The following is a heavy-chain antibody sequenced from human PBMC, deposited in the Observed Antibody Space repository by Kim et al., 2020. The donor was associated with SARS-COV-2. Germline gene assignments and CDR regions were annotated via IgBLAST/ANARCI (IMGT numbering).Heavy chain of an antibody. Sequence: GGSLRLSCAASGFTFSSYGMHWVRQAPGKGLEWVAVISYDGSNKYYADSVKGRFTISRDNSKNTLYLQMNSLRAEDTAVYYCAKAGRVVVVAAPLDVWG. V-gene: IGHV3-30*18. D-gene: IGHD2-15*01. CDR1: GFTFSSYG. CDR2: ISYDGSNK. J-gene: IGHJ6*03. CDR3: AKAGRVVVVAAPLDV.